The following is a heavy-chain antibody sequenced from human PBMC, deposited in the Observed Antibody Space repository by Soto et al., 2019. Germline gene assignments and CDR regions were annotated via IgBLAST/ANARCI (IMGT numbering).Heavy chain of an antibody. J-gene: IGHJ4*02. D-gene: IGHD3-22*01. CDR1: GFTFSSYS. CDR3: ARDLGKYYFYSSGYPLAIVANLNAFVY. CDR2: ISSSSSYI. V-gene: IGHV3-21*01. Sequence: GGSLRLSCAASGFTFSSYSMNWVRQAPGKGLEWVSSISSSSSYIYYADSVKGRFTISRDNAKNSLYLQMNSLRAEDTAVYYCARDLGKYYFYSSGYPLAIVANLNAFVYWAQET.